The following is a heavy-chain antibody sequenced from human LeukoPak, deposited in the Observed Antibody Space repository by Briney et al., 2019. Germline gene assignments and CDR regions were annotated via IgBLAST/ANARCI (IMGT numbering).Heavy chain of an antibody. D-gene: IGHD3-10*01. CDR1: GYTFTIFG. CDR3: ARDHGRWFGELSEYAFDI. CDR2: ISAYNGNT. J-gene: IGHJ3*02. V-gene: IGHV1-18*01. Sequence: GASVKVSCKASGYTFTIFGISWVRQAPGQGLEWMGWISAYNGNTNYAQKLQGRVTMTTDTSTSTAYMELRSLRADDTAVYYCARDHGRWFGELSEYAFDIWGQGTMVTVSS.